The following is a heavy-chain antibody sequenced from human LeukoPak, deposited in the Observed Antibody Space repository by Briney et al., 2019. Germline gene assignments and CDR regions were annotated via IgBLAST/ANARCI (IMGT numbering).Heavy chain of an antibody. CDR1: GYTFTSYD. CDR2: MNPNSGNT. Sequence: RASVKVSCKASGYTFTSYDINWVRQATGQGLEWMGCMNPNSGNTGYAQKFQARVTMTRNSAISTAYMELSGLRSEDTAVYYCARGHPYDFWSGYYLLSYYYMDVWGKGTTVTVSS. D-gene: IGHD3-3*01. J-gene: IGHJ6*03. V-gene: IGHV1-8*01. CDR3: ARGHPYDFWSGYYLLSYYYMDV.